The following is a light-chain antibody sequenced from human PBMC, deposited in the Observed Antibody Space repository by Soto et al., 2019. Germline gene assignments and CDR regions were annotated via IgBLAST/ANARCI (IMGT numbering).Light chain of an antibody. V-gene: IGKV3-20*01. CDR1: QTVVSDY. CDR2: AAS. CDR3: HQYGSSPQT. J-gene: IGKJ1*01. Sequence: EIVLTQSPGTLSLSPGERATLSCGASQTVVSDYLAWYQQRPGQAPRLLMYAASRRATGIPDRFSGSGSGTDFTLTISRLEPEDFALYFCHQYGSSPQTFGQGTKVEI.